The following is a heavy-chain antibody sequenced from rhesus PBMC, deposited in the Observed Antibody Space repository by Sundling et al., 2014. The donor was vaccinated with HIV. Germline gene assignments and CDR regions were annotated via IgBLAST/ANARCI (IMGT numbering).Heavy chain of an antibody. J-gene: IGHJ4*01. CDR2: ISSGDNT. CDR1: GFTFSSYA. V-gene: IGHV3-103*01. Sequence: EVQLVESGGGLAKPGGSLRLSCAASGFTFSSYAMHWVRQAPGKGLEWVSAISSGDNTYYADSVKGRFTISRDNSKNTLSLQMNSLRAEDTAVYYCAKDRGTVLEVVAMLLAYWGQGVLVTVSS. D-gene: IGHD2-21*01. CDR3: AKDRGTVLEVVAMLLAY.